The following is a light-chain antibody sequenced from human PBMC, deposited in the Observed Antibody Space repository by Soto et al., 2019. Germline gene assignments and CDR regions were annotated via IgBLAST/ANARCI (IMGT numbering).Light chain of an antibody. CDR2: AAS. CDR1: QSVSMW. CDR3: QQYNTYLTWT. V-gene: IGKV1-5*01. J-gene: IGKJ1*01. Sequence: DTQMTQSPSTLSASVGDRVTITCRASQSVSMWLAWYQQKPGKTPRLLIYAASNLESGVPSRFSGSGSGTKFTLTINGLQPEDAATYYCQQYNTYLTWTFGKGTKADIK.